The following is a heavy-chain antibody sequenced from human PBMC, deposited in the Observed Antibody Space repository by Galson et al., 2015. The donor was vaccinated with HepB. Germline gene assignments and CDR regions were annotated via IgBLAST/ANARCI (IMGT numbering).Heavy chain of an antibody. D-gene: IGHD5-12*01. CDR1: GGTFSSYA. V-gene: IGHV1-69*04. CDR3: ARDTNSGYDYEFDY. Sequence: CKASGGTFSSYAISWVRQAPGQGLEWMGRIIPILGIANYAQKFQGRVTITADKSTSTAYMELSSLRSEDTAVYYCARDTNSGYDYEFDYWGQGTLVTVSS. CDR2: IIPILGIA. J-gene: IGHJ4*02.